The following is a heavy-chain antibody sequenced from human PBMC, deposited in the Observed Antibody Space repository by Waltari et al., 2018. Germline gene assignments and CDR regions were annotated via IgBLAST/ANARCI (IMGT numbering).Heavy chain of an antibody. CDR3: ARGLLVVTPVGY. D-gene: IGHD2-21*02. J-gene: IGHJ4*02. Sequence: QVQLVQSGAEVKKPGSSVKVSCKASGGTFSSYAISWVRQDPGQGLEWMGGIIPIFGTANYAQKFQGRVTMTRDTSTSTVYMELSSLRSEDTAVYYCARGLLVVTPVGYWGQGTLVTVSS. CDR1: GGTFSSYA. V-gene: IGHV1-69*05. CDR2: IIPIFGTA.